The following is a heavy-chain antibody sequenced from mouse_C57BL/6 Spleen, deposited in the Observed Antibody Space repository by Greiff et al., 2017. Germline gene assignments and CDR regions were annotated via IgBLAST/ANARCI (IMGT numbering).Heavy chain of an antibody. CDR3: ARGRTTVGMDY. CDR1: GYTFTSYW. J-gene: IGHJ4*01. Sequence: VKLQQPGAELVKPGASVKMSCKASGYTFTSYWITWVKQRPGQGLEWIGDIYPGSGSTNYNEKFKSKATLTVDTSSSTAYMQLSSLTSEDSAVYYCARGRTTVGMDYWGQGTSVTVSS. V-gene: IGHV1-55*01. D-gene: IGHD1-1*01. CDR2: IYPGSGST.